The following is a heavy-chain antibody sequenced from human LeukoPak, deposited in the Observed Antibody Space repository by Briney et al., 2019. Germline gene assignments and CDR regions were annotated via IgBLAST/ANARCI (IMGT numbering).Heavy chain of an antibody. D-gene: IGHD3-22*01. CDR2: ISSSGSTI. Sequence: GGSLRLSCAASGFTFSSYEMNWVRQAPGKGLEWVSYISSSGSTIYYADSVKGRFTISRDNAKNSLYLQMNSLRAEDTAVYYCARGKNYYDSSGYYYGNRFGFDYWGQGTLVTVSS. CDR1: GFTFSSYE. J-gene: IGHJ4*02. CDR3: ARGKNYYDSSGYYYGNRFGFDY. V-gene: IGHV3-48*03.